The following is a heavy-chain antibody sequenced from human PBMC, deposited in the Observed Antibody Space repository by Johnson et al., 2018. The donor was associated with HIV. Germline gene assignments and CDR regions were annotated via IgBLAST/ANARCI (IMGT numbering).Heavy chain of an antibody. D-gene: IGHD3-10*01. V-gene: IGHV3-30-3*01. Sequence: QVQLVESGGGMVQPGRSLRLSCAASGFTFSYSAFHWVRQPPGEGLEWVALISSDGNRKYYADSLKGRFTISRDNAKNSLYLQMNSLRAEDTAVYYCARRGLGDAFDIWGQGTIVTVSS. J-gene: IGHJ3*02. CDR3: ARRGLGDAFDI. CDR2: ISSDGNRK. CDR1: GFTFSYSA.